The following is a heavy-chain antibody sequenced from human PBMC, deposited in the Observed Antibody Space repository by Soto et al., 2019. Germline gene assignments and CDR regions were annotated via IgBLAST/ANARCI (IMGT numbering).Heavy chain of an antibody. J-gene: IGHJ4*02. D-gene: IGHD2-2*01. CDR1: GYTFTSYG. CDR3: ARDLRGYQLLSSPLDC. Sequence: QVQLVQSGAEVKKPGASVKVSCKASGYTFTSYGMSWVRQAPGQGLEWTGWISAYRGDTNYAQKFQDRVTVTADTSTNTAYMELTSLRSDDTAVYYCARDLRGYQLLSSPLDCWGQGTLVTVSS. CDR2: ISAYRGDT. V-gene: IGHV1-18*04.